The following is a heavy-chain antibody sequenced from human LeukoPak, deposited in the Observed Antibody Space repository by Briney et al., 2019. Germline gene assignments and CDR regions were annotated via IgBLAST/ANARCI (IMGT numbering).Heavy chain of an antibody. D-gene: IGHD6-19*01. CDR1: GFTFDDYG. V-gene: IGHV3-20*04. J-gene: IGHJ4*02. Sequence: GGSLRLSCAASGFTFDDYGMSWVRQAPGKGLEWVSGINWNGGSTGYADSVKGRFTISRDNAKNSLYLQMNSLKTEDTAVYYCTRYEAGSYYFDFWGQGTLVTVSS. CDR3: TRYEAGSYYFDF. CDR2: INWNGGST.